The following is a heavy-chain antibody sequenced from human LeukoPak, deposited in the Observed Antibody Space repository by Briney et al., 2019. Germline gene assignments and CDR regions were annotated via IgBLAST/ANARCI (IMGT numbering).Heavy chain of an antibody. CDR2: ISSSSSTI. V-gene: IGHV3-48*01. CDR3: ARDSNYYDSSFFDY. D-gene: IGHD3-22*01. J-gene: IGHJ4*02. Sequence: GGSLRLSCAASGFTFSSYSMNWVRQAPGKGLEWVSYISSSSSTIYYADSVKGRFTISRDNAKNPLYLQMNSLRAEDTAVYYCARDSNYYDSSFFDYWGQGTLVTVSS. CDR1: GFTFSSYS.